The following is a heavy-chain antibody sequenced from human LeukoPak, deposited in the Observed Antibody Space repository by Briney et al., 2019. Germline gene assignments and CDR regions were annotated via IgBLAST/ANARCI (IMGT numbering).Heavy chain of an antibody. CDR3: ARLYSSSWFNSYYFDY. V-gene: IGHV2-70*11. CDR2: IDWDDDK. J-gene: IGHJ4*02. CDR1: GFSLSTSGMC. D-gene: IGHD6-13*01. Sequence: SGPTLVNPTQTLTLTCTFSGFSLSTSGMCVSWIRQPPGKALEWLARIDWDDDKYYSTSLKTRLTISKDTSKNQVVLTMTNMDPVDTATYYCARLYSSSWFNSYYFDYWGQGTLVTVSS.